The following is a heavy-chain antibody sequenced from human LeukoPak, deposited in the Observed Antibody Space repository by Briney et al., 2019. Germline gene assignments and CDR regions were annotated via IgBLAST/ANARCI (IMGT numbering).Heavy chain of an antibody. D-gene: IGHD2-2*01. CDR3: AKWGVVPAAIAAFDI. Sequence: GGSLRLSCAASGFTISNFGMHWVRQAPGKGLEWVALISYDGSHEYYSDSVKGRFTISRDNSKNTLYLQMNSLRAEDTAVYYCAKWGVVPAAIAAFDIWGQGTMVTVSS. V-gene: IGHV3-30*18. J-gene: IGHJ3*02. CDR2: ISYDGSHE. CDR1: GFTISNFG.